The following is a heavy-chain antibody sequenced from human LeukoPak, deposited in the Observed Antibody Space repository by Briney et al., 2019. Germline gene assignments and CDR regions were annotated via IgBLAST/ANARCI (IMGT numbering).Heavy chain of an antibody. CDR3: ARDENGPPSYYYGMDV. CDR2: IIPILGIA. V-gene: IGHV1-69*04. J-gene: IGHJ6*02. CDR1: GYTFTGYY. D-gene: IGHD1-1*01. Sequence: GASVKVSCKASGYTFTGYYMHRVRQAPGQGLEWMGRIIPILGIANYAQKFQGRVTITADKSTSPAYMELSSLRSEDTAVYYCARDENGPPSYYYGMDVWGQGTTVTVSS.